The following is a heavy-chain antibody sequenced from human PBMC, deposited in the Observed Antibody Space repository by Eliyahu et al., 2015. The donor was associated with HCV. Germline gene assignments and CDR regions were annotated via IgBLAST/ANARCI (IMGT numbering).Heavy chain of an antibody. CDR2: IYWDDDK. CDR1: GFSLSTSGGG. J-gene: IGHJ4*02. Sequence: QITLKESGPTLVKPTQTLTLTCTFSGFSLSTSGGGVGWIRQPPGKALEWLALIYWDDDKRYSPSLKSRLTITKDTSKNQVVLTMTNMDPVDTATYYCAHSPDYGDYSAGIAFDYWGQGTLVTVSS. D-gene: IGHD4-17*01. V-gene: IGHV2-5*02. CDR3: AHSPDYGDYSAGIAFDY.